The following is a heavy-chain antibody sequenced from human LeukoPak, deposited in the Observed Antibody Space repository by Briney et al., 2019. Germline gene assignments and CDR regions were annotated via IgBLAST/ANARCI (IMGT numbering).Heavy chain of an antibody. CDR1: GFTFSSYA. V-gene: IGHV3-30*02. Sequence: GGSLRLPCAASGFTFSSYAMHWVRQAPGKELEGVAFIRYDGSNKYYADSVKGRFTISRDDSKNTLYLQVNSLRAEDTAVYYCAKAGSIRFDYWGQGTLVAVSS. J-gene: IGHJ4*02. CDR2: IRYDGSNK. CDR3: AKAGSIRFDY. D-gene: IGHD1-26*01.